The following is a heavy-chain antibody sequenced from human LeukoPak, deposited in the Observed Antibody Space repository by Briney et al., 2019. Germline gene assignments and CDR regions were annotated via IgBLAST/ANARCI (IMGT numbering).Heavy chain of an antibody. J-gene: IGHJ5*02. CDR1: GGSFSSYF. CDR3: ARDRSEWSAEDNWFDH. V-gene: IGHV4-59*01. CDR2: IYHTGSI. Sequence: SETLSLTCTVSGGSFSSYFWSWIRQPPGKGLEWIGYIYHTGSIKYNPSLESRVSISMDTSKNQISLTLKSLTAADTAVYYCARDRSEWSAEDNWFDHWGRGTLVTVSS. D-gene: IGHD3-3*01.